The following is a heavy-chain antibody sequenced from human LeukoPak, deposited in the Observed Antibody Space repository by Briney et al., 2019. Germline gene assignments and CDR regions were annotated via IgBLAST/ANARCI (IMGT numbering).Heavy chain of an antibody. D-gene: IGHD6-19*01. J-gene: IGHJ5*02. V-gene: IGHV3-23*05. CDR1: GFTFSTYA. CDR3: ARGVSSSGWYSSLDP. Sequence: GGSLRLSCVASGFTFSTYATTWVRQAPGKGLEWVSAISSSGSKTIYADSVKGRFTISRDNSKNTLYLQMNSLRAEDTAVYYCARGVSSSGWYSSLDPWGQGTLVTVSS. CDR2: ISSSGSKT.